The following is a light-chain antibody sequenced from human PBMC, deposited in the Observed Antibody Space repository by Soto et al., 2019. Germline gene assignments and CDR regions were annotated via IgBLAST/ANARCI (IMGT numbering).Light chain of an antibody. Sequence: EIVLTQSPDILSLSPGERATLSCRASKSVNSNYLAWYQQKPGQAPRLLIYGASSRATGIPDRFSGSGSGTDFTLTISRLEPEDFAVYYCQQYGSSRITFGQGTKVDIK. CDR2: GAS. CDR3: QQYGSSRIT. CDR1: KSVNSNY. J-gene: IGKJ1*01. V-gene: IGKV3-20*01.